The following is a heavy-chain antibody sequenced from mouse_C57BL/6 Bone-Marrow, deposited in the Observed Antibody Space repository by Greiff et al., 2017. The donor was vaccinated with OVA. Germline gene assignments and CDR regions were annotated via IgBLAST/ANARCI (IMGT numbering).Heavy chain of an antibody. Sequence: QVQLQQSGAELVRPGPSVKVSCKASGYAFTNYLIEWVKQRPGQGLEWIGVINPGSGGTNYNEKFKGKATLTADKSSSTAYMQLSSLTSEDSAVYFCARWDPITTVVATDWYFDVWGTGTTVTVSS. V-gene: IGHV1-54*01. CDR1: GYAFTNYL. CDR2: INPGSGGT. CDR3: ARWDPITTVVATDWYFDV. J-gene: IGHJ1*03. D-gene: IGHD1-1*01.